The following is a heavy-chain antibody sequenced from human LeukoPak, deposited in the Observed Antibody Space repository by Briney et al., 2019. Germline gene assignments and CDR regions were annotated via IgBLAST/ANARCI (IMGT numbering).Heavy chain of an antibody. CDR3: ARQSDKAAGGTFAFDY. J-gene: IGHJ4*02. V-gene: IGHV4-4*07. CDR1: GDSISTYC. D-gene: IGHD6-13*01. CDR2: INTSGST. Sequence: SETLSLTCTVSGDSISTYCWSWIRQPAGKRLEWIGRINTSGSTNYNPSLKSRVTMSVDTSKNQFSLKLSSVTAADTAVYYCARQSDKAAGGTFAFDYWGQGALVTVS.